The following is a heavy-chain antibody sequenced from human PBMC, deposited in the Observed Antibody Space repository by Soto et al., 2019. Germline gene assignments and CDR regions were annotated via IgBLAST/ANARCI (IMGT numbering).Heavy chain of an antibody. Sequence: EVQLVESGGGLVQPGGSLRLSCAASGFTFSSYSMNWVRQAPGKGLEWVSYISSSSSTIYYANSVKGRFTISRDNAKNSLYLQMNSLRAEDTAVYYCAKDPGGNVYCYFDLWGRGTLVTVSS. V-gene: IGHV3-48*01. D-gene: IGHD6-25*01. CDR3: AKDPGGNVYCYFDL. CDR1: GFTFSSYS. J-gene: IGHJ2*01. CDR2: ISSSSSTI.